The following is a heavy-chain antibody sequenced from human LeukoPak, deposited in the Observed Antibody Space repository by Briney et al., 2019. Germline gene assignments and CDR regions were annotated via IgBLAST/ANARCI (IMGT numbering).Heavy chain of an antibody. CDR1: GYTFTSYA. V-gene: IGHV7-4-1*02. CDR3: ARDLHPTEAGPDGYTVWDY. CDR2: INTNTGNP. Sequence: ASVKVSCKASGYTFTSYAMIWVRQAPGQGLEWMGWINTNTGNPTYAQGFTGRFVFSLDTSVSTAYLQISSLKAEDTAVYYCARDLHPTEAGPDGYTVWDYWGQGTLVTVSS. D-gene: IGHD5-24*01. J-gene: IGHJ4*02.